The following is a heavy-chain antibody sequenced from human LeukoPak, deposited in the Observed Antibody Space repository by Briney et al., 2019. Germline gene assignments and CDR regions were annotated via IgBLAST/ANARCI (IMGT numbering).Heavy chain of an antibody. Sequence: SETLSLTCAVSGGSITSGNYYWGWIRQPPGKGLEWIGSIYYSGSTYYNPSLKSRVTIFIDTSKNQFSLKLLSVTAADTAVYYCARPDQRGYSYGYSAFDIWGQGTMVTVSS. V-gene: IGHV4-39*01. CDR2: IYYSGST. CDR1: GGSITSGNYY. D-gene: IGHD5-18*01. J-gene: IGHJ3*02. CDR3: ARPDQRGYSYGYSAFDI.